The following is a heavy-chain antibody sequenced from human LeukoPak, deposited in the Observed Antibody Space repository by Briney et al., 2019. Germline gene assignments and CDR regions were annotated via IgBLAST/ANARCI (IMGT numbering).Heavy chain of an antibody. CDR1: GDSVSINSAA. Sequence: SPTLSLTSAISGDSVSINSAAWNWVRQSPSRGLEWLGRTYYRVKWYKDYAVSVKSRITITPDTSNNQFSLQLTSVTPEDTAVYYCARWVAGLFDYWGQGTLVTVSS. CDR3: ARWVAGLFDY. J-gene: IGHJ4*02. D-gene: IGHD6-19*01. V-gene: IGHV6-1*01. CDR2: TYYRVKWYK.